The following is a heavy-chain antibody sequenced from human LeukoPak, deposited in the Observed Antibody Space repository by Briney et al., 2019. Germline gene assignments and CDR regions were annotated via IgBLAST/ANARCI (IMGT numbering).Heavy chain of an antibody. Sequence: GGSLRLSCAASGFTFSSYWMTWVRQAPGKGLEWVANVSPDGGEKYLVDSVKGRFTISRDNTKNSLHLQMSSLRAEDSAVYSCARILRGGMSGYAFDYGGQGTLVTVSS. CDR1: GFTFSSYW. CDR2: VSPDGGEK. V-gene: IGHV3-7*01. J-gene: IGHJ4*02. D-gene: IGHD3-3*01. CDR3: ARILRGGMSGYAFDY.